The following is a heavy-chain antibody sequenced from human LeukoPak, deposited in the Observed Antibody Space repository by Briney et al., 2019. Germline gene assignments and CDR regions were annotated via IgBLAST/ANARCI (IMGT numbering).Heavy chain of an antibody. Sequence: GGSLRLSCAASGFTFSNYAMSWVRQAPGKGLEWVSAISGSGGSTYYADSVKGRSTISRDNSKNTLYLQMNSLRAEDTAVYYCAKDRGYCSGGSCHPLDYWGQGTLVTVSS. J-gene: IGHJ4*02. CDR1: GFTFSNYA. V-gene: IGHV3-23*01. CDR3: AKDRGYCSGGSCHPLDY. CDR2: ISGSGGST. D-gene: IGHD2-15*01.